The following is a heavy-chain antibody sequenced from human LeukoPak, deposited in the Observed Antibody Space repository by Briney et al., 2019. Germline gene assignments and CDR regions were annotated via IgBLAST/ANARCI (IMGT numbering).Heavy chain of an antibody. D-gene: IGHD5-24*01. CDR1: GDSISSTNFY. CDR2: IYNTGST. V-gene: IGHV4-39*01. J-gene: IGHJ4*02. CDR3: ARHTDEVEMATITSDY. Sequence: SEALSLTCTVSGDSISSTNFYWGWIRQPPGKGLEWIGSIYNTGSTYYNPSLKSRVTVSVDTSKNQFSLKLSSVTAADTAVYYCARHTDEVEMATITSDYWGQGTLVTVSS.